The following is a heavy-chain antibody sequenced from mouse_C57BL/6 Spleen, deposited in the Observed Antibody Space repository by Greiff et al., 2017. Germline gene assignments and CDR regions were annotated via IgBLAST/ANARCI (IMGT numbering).Heavy chain of an antibody. CDR3: ARDELGRGYFDV. D-gene: IGHD4-1*01. Sequence: EVKLMESGGGLVQSGRSLRLSCATSGFTFSDFYMEWVRQAPGKGLEWIAASRNKANDYTTEYSASVKGRFIVSRDTSQSILYLQMNALRAEDTAIYYCARDELGRGYFDVWGTGTTVTVSS. J-gene: IGHJ1*03. V-gene: IGHV7-1*01. CDR2: SRNKANDYTT. CDR1: GFTFSDFY.